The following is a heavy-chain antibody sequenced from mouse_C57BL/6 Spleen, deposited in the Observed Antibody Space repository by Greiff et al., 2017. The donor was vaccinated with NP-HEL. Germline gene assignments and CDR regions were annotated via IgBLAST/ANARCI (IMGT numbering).Heavy chain of an antibody. CDR3: ALYGSSPDYYAMDY. Sequence: EVQLQESGPELVKPGASVKIPCKASGYTFTDYNMDWVKQSHGKSLEWIGDINPNNGGTIYNQKFKGKATLTVDKSSSTAYMELRSLTSEDTAVYYCALYGSSPDYYAMDYWGQGTSVTVSS. CDR2: INPNNGGT. CDR1: GYTFTDYN. J-gene: IGHJ4*01. V-gene: IGHV1-18*01. D-gene: IGHD1-1*01.